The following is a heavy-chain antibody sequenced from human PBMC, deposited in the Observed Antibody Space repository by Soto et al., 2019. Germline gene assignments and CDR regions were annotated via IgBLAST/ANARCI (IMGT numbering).Heavy chain of an antibody. CDR3: ARPIIGSGYYMDV. V-gene: IGHV5-51*01. Sequence: PGDSLKISCKGSGYSCTSYWIGWVRKMPGKGLEWMGIIYPGDSDTRYSPSFQGQVTISADKSISTAYLQWSSLKASDTAMYYCARPIIGSGYYMDVWAKGTTVTVSS. D-gene: IGHD3-10*01. CDR2: IYPGDSDT. J-gene: IGHJ6*03. CDR1: GYSCTSYW.